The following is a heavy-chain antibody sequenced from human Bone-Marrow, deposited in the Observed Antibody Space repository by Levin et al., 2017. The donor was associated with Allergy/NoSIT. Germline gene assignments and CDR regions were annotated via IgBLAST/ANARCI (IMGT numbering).Heavy chain of an antibody. V-gene: IGHV4-4*02. CDR2: IYHSGST. CDR3: ARDPPPPYYDFWSGYYHYGMDV. J-gene: IGHJ6*02. CDR1: GGSISSSNW. Sequence: GSLRLSCAVSGGSISSSNWWSWVRQPPGKGLEWIGEIYHSGSTNYNPSLKSRVTISVDKSKNQFSLKLSSVTAADTAVYYCARDPPPPYYDFWSGYYHYGMDVWGQGTTVTVSS. D-gene: IGHD3-3*01.